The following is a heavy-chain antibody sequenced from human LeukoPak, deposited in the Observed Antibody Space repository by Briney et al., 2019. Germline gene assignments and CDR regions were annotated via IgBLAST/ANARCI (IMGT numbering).Heavy chain of an antibody. Sequence: GGPLRLSCAASRFTFSSYAMSWVGQAPGKGLEWVSAISGSGGSTYYADSVKGRFTISRDNSKNTLYLQMNSLRAEDTAVYYCAKTQQQLVPYYFDYWGQGTLVTVSS. CDR3: AKTQQQLVPYYFDY. D-gene: IGHD6-13*01. J-gene: IGHJ4*02. CDR2: ISGSGGST. CDR1: RFTFSSYA. V-gene: IGHV3-23*01.